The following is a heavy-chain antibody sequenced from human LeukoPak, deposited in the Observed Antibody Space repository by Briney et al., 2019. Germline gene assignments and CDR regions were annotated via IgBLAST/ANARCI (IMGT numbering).Heavy chain of an antibody. V-gene: IGHV3-23*01. CDR2: ISGSGGNT. D-gene: IGHD2-21*01. CDR1: GFTFSGYA. Sequence: TGGSLRLSCAASGFTFSGYAMSWVRQAPGKGLEWVSAISGSGGNTYYADSVKGRFAISRDNSKNTVYLQMNSLRGEETAVYYCVRSYGIARLDYWGQGTLVTVSS. J-gene: IGHJ4*02. CDR3: VRSYGIARLDY.